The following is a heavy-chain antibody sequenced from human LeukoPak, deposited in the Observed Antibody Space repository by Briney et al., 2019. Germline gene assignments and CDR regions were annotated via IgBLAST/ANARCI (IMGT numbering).Heavy chain of an antibody. CDR1: GYTFTSYD. Sequence: GASVKVSCKASGYTFTSYDINWVRQATGQGLEWMGWMNPNSGNTGYAQKFQGRVTMTRNTSISTAYMELSSLRSEDTAVYYCARDMRRISWDQLVDAFDIWGQGTMVTVSS. CDR2: MNPNSGNT. J-gene: IGHJ3*02. V-gene: IGHV1-8*01. D-gene: IGHD6-13*01. CDR3: ARDMRRISWDQLVDAFDI.